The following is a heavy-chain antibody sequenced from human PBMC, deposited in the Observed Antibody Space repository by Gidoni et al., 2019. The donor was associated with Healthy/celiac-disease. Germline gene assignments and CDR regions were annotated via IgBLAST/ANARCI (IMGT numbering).Heavy chain of an antibody. D-gene: IGHD5-12*01. J-gene: IGHJ4*02. Sequence: EVQLLASGGGLVQPGGSLRLSCAASGFTFSSYAMSWVRQAPGKGLEWVSAISGSGGSTYYADSVKGRFTISRDNSKNTLYLQMNSLRAEDTAVYYCARGRVTTIWTSSQDGPYWGQGTLVTVSS. CDR2: ISGSGGST. CDR1: GFTFSSYA. V-gene: IGHV3-23*01. CDR3: ARGRVTTIWTSSQDGPY.